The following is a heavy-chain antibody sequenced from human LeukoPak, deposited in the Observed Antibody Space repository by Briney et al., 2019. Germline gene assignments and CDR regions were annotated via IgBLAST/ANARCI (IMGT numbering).Heavy chain of an antibody. J-gene: IGHJ4*02. Sequence: KPGGSVRLPCRVCGLRHNYTSVMGVRQATGKGREGVLSISGYDNSLYYEDSVRGRFTISRDAATNSVYLQMSSLRAEDTAIYYCARVPKQRLILQWFSDLWGQGTPVIVSS. D-gene: IGHD2-8*01. CDR1: GLRHNYTS. V-gene: IGHV3-21*01. CDR2: ISGYDNSL. CDR3: ARVPKQRLILQWFSDL.